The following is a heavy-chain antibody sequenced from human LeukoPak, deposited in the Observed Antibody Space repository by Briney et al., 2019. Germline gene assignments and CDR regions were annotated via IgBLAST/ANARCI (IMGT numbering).Heavy chain of an antibody. J-gene: IGHJ5*02. D-gene: IGHD6-13*01. CDR3: ARAHPGYGSSLGWFDP. CDR2: IISSSSYT. Sequence: GGSLRLSCAASGFIFSDHYMIWIRQAPGRGLEWVSYIISSSSYTNYADSVKGRFTISRDNAKNSLYLQMNSLRVEDTAVYYCARAHPGYGSSLGWFDPWGQGTLVTVSS. CDR1: GFIFSDHY. V-gene: IGHV3-11*06.